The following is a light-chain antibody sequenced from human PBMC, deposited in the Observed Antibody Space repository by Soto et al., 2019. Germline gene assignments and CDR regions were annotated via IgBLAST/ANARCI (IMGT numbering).Light chain of an antibody. Sequence: QSALTQPPSASGSPGQSVTISCTGTSSDVGGYNYVSWYQQYPGRAPKLMIYEVTKRPSGVPDRFSGSKSGNTASLTVSGLQAVDEGDYYCSSYAASTNFYFVFCGGTKLT. J-gene: IGLJ3*02. CDR2: EVT. CDR1: SSDVGGYNY. V-gene: IGLV2-8*01. CDR3: SSYAASTNFYFV.